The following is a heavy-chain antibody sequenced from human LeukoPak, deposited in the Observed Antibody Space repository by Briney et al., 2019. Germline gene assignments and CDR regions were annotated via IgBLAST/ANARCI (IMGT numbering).Heavy chain of an antibody. D-gene: IGHD5-18*01. Sequence: SETLSLTRTVSGGSITSYYWSWIRQPPGKGLAWIGYIYASGNTNYNPSLKSRVTRSVDMSKNQLSLKLDSVTAADTAVYYCARQGGYRGYMDVWGKGTTVTVSS. CDR3: ARQGGYRGYMDV. J-gene: IGHJ6*03. V-gene: IGHV4-4*09. CDR1: GGSITSYY. CDR2: IYASGNT.